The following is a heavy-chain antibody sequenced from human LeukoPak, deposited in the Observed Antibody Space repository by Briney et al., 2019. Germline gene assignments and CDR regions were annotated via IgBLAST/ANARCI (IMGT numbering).Heavy chain of an antibody. D-gene: IGHD2-15*01. J-gene: IGHJ6*03. Sequence: PGESLKISCKGSGYSFTSYWIGWVRQMPGKGLEWMGIIYPGDSDTRYSPSFQGQVTISADKSISTAYLQWSSLKASDTAMYYCARAGQGYSGPIGRGHLFYYYYYMDVWGKGTTVTVSS. CDR2: IYPGDSDT. CDR1: GYSFTSYW. CDR3: ARAGQGYSGPIGRGHLFYYYYYMDV. V-gene: IGHV5-51*01.